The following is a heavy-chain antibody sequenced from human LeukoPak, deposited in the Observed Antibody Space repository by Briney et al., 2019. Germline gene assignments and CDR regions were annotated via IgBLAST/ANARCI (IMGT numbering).Heavy chain of an antibody. CDR2: INPSGGST. D-gene: IGHD2-15*01. V-gene: IGHV1-46*01. J-gene: IGHJ4*02. CDR1: GYTFTSYY. Sequence: ASVKVSCKASGYTFTSYYMHWVRQAPGQGLEWMGIINPSGGSTSYAQKFQGRVTMTRDMSTSTVYMELSSLRSEDTAVYYCASSLGYCSGGSCALDYWGQGTLVTVSS. CDR3: ASSLGYCSGGSCALDY.